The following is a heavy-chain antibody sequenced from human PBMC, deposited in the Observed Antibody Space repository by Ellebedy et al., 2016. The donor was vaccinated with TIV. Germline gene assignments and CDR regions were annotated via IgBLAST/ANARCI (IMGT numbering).Heavy chain of an antibody. Sequence: GESLKISCTASGFTFSFYGMHWVRQAPGKGLEWVAFISSDGRNEYYPESARGRFTLSRDNSKNTLYLQMNSLRVEDTAVYFCAKNRGGRGAIYHLVLDVWGQGSTVTVSS. V-gene: IGHV3-30*18. CDR1: GFTFSFYG. CDR2: ISSDGRNE. CDR3: AKNRGGRGAIYHLVLDV. D-gene: IGHD3-10*01. J-gene: IGHJ6*02.